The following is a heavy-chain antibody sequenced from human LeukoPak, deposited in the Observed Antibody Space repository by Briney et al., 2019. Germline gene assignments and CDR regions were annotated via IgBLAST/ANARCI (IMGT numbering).Heavy chain of an antibody. CDR1: GFTFSSYA. D-gene: IGHD3-10*01. CDR3: AKSTGRGGPLWFGELLDYYYYYMDV. V-gene: IGHV3-23*01. J-gene: IGHJ6*03. Sequence: PGGSLRLSCAASGFTFSSYAMSWVRQAPGKGLEWVSAISGSGGSTYYADSVKGRFTISRDNSKNTLYLQMNSLRAEDTAVYYCAKSTGRGGPLWFGELLDYYYYYMDVWGKGTTVTISS. CDR2: ISGSGGST.